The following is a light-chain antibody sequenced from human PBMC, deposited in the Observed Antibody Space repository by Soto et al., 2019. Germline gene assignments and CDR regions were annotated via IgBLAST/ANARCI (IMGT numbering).Light chain of an antibody. V-gene: IGKV3-20*01. J-gene: IGKJ1*01. CDR3: QHYDSARWT. Sequence: EIVVTQSPCTLSLSTGERATLSCRASQSISSTYLTWYHQKPGQAPRLLIYDASRRATGIPDRFSGSGSGTDFSLTISRLEPEDFAVYYCQHYDSARWTFGLGTKVDIK. CDR2: DAS. CDR1: QSISSTY.